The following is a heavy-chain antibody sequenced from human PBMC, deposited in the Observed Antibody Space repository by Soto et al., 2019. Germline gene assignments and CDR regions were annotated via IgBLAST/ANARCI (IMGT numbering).Heavy chain of an antibody. Sequence: GGSLRLSCSASGFSFSDSAMHWVRQAPGKRLEYVSAISTNGRSTYYADSVKGRFTISRDNSKNALHLQMSSLRAEDTAIYYCLRDIFGVVIFDSWGQGTPVTVSS. J-gene: IGHJ4*02. CDR2: ISTNGRST. V-gene: IGHV3-64D*06. CDR3: LRDIFGVVIFDS. D-gene: IGHD3-3*01. CDR1: GFSFSDSA.